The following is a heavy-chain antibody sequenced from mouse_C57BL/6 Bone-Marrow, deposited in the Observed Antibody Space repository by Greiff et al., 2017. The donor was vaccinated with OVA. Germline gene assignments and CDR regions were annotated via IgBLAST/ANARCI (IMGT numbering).Heavy chain of an antibody. CDR3: AKAGYSLFAY. J-gene: IGHJ3*01. V-gene: IGHV1-4*01. CDR1: GYTFTSYT. Sequence: VQLQQSGAELARPGASVKMSCKASGYTFTSYTMHWVKQRPGQGLEWIGYINPSSGYTKYNQKFKDKATLTEDKSSRTAYMQMSSLTSEDSAVYYCAKAGYSLFAYWGQGTLVTVSA. D-gene: IGHD2-3*01. CDR2: INPSSGYT.